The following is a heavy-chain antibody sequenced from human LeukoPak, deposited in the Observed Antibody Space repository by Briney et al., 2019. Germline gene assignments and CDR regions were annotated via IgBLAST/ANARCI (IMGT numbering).Heavy chain of an antibody. CDR3: ARVQYYFDSSGYYGTYFDY. J-gene: IGHJ4*02. Sequence: GGSLRLSCAASGFTFSTSTMHWVRQAPGKGLEYVSAISSNGASTYYANSVKGRFTISRDNSKNTLYLQMGSLRAEDIAFYYCARVQYYFDSSGYYGTYFDYWGQGTLVTVSS. D-gene: IGHD3-22*01. CDR1: GFTFSTST. CDR2: ISSNGAST. V-gene: IGHV3-64*01.